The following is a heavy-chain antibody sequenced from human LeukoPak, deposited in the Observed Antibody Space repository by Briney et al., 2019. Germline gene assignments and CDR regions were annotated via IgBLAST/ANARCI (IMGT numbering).Heavy chain of an antibody. D-gene: IGHD2-15*01. V-gene: IGHV3-21*01. J-gene: IGHJ6*02. CDR2: ISSSSSYI. CDR1: GFTFSSYS. Sequence: GGSLRLSCAASGFTFSSYSMNWVRQAPGKGLEWVSSISSSSSYIYYADSVKGRFTTSRDNAKNSLYLQMNSLRAEDTAVYYCARDGRCSGGSCQQLYYYYGMDVWGQGTTVTVSS. CDR3: ARDGRCSGGSCQQLYYYYGMDV.